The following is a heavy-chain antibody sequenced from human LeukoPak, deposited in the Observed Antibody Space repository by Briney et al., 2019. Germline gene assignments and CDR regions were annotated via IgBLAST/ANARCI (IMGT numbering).Heavy chain of an antibody. V-gene: IGHV3-21*01. D-gene: IGHD6-19*01. Sequence: GGSLRLSCAASGFTFSTYNMNWIRQAPGKGLEWVSAITTSSAYIYYADSVRGRFTISRDNAKNSLYLQMNSLRAEDTAVYYCARGYSSGWYDDGQGYYFDYWGQGTLVTVSS. CDR3: ARGYSSGWYDDGQGYYFDY. J-gene: IGHJ4*02. CDR2: ITTSSAYI. CDR1: GFTFSTYN.